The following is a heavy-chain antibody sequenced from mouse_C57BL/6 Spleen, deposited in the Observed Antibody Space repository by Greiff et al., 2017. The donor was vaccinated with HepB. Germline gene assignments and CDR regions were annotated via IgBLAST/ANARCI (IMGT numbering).Heavy chain of an antibody. J-gene: IGHJ4*01. V-gene: IGHV2-6-1*01. D-gene: IGHD4-1*01. CDR1: GFSFTSYG. CDR2: IWSDGST. Sequence: VKLVESGPGLVAPSQCLSITCTVSGFSFTSYGVHWVRQPPGKGLEWLVVIWSDGSTTYNSALKSRLSISKDNSTSQVFLKMNSLQTDDTAMYYCARHNWDAYYAMDYWGQGTSVTVSS. CDR3: ARHNWDAYYAMDY.